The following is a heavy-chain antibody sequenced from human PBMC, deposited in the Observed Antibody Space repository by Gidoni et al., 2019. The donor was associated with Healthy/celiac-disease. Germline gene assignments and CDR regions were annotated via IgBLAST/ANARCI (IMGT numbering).Heavy chain of an antibody. J-gene: IGHJ4*02. V-gene: IGHV4-34*01. D-gene: IGHD3-3*01. CDR3: AREKELDYDFWSGYTFDY. Sequence: QVQLQQWGAGLLKPSETLSLTCAVYGGSFSGYYWSWIRQPPGKGLEWIGEINHSGSTNYNPSLKSRVTISVDTSKNQFSLKLSSVTAADTAVYYCAREKELDYDFWSGYTFDYWGQGTLVTVSS. CDR2: INHSGST. CDR1: GGSFSGYY.